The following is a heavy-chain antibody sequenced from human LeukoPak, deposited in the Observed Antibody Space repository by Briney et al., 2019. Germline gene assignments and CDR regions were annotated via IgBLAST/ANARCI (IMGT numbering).Heavy chain of an antibody. Sequence: PSETLSLTCAVYGGSFSGYYWSWIRQPPGKGLEWIGEINHSGSTNYNPSLKSRVTISVDTSKNQFSLKLSSVTAADTAVYYCAREDHSSGYYYVYWGQGTLVTVSS. CDR1: GGSFSGYY. CDR2: INHSGST. J-gene: IGHJ4*02. V-gene: IGHV4-34*01. D-gene: IGHD3-22*01. CDR3: AREDHSSGYYYVY.